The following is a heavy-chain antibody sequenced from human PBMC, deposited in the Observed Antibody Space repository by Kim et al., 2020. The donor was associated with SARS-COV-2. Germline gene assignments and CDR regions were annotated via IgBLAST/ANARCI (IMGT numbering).Heavy chain of an antibody. D-gene: IGHD6-6*01. CDR3: ERTGIAARPDGWFDP. J-gene: IGHJ5*02. V-gene: IGHV4-39*01. Sequence: PPLKSRVTMSVDTSKNQCSLKLSAVTAADTAVYYCERTGIAARPDGWFDPWGQGTLVTVSS.